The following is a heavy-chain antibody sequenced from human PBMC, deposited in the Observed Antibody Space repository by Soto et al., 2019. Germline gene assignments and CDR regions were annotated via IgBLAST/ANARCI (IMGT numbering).Heavy chain of an antibody. Sequence: EVQLVESGGGLVQPGGSLRLSCAASGFTFSGDWMHWVRQAAGKGLVWVSRINMDGSSTNYADSVKGRFTISRDTAKNLLYLQLNSLRVDDTAVYYCARGPRGLYHHDYWGQGALVTVSS. J-gene: IGHJ4*02. CDR3: ARGPRGLYHHDY. V-gene: IGHV3-74*01. D-gene: IGHD2-2*01. CDR1: GFTFSGDW. CDR2: INMDGSST.